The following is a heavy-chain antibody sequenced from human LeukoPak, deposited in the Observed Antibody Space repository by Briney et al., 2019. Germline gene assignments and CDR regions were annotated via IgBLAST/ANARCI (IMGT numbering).Heavy chain of an antibody. V-gene: IGHV6-1*01. J-gene: IGHJ4*02. Sequence: SQILSLTCAISGDSVSSNSAGWNWIRQSPSRGLEWLGRTYYNSNWYNDYAVSVKGRIIIHADTSTNQISLQLISVTPEDTAVYYCARGWLQSGFAYWGQGTLVTVSS. CDR3: ARGWLQSGFAY. D-gene: IGHD5-24*01. CDR1: GDSVSSNSAG. CDR2: TYYNSNWYN.